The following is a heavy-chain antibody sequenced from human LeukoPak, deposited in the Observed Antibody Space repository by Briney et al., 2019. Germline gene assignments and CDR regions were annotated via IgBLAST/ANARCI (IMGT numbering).Heavy chain of an antibody. Sequence: GGSLRLSCAASGFTFSNAWMSWVRQAPGKGLEWVGRIKSKTDGGTTDYAAPVKGRFTISRDDSKNTLYLQMNSLKTEDTAVYYCTTDADSSSWYLNVFDYWGQGTLVTVSS. CDR1: GFTFSNAW. CDR2: IKSKTDGGTT. D-gene: IGHD6-13*01. CDR3: TTDADSSSWYLNVFDY. J-gene: IGHJ4*02. V-gene: IGHV3-15*01.